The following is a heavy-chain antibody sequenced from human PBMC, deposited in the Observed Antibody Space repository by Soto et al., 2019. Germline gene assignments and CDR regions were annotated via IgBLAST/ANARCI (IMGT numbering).Heavy chain of an antibody. V-gene: IGHV3-23*01. CDR3: AKESALSYYDYIWGSYRYSPPIPPYSEY. CDR1: GFTLSRCA. J-gene: IGHJ4*02. D-gene: IGHD3-16*02. CDR2: ISGSGGST. Sequence: PGGSLRLSCAASGFTLSRCAMSLVRHAPGKGLEWVSAISGSGGSTYYADSVKGRFTISRDNSKNTLYLQMNSLRAEDTAVYYCAKESALSYYDYIWGSYRYSPPIPPYSEYWGQGTLVTVSS.